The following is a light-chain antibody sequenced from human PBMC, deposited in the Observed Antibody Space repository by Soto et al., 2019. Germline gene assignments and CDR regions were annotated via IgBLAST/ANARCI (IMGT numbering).Light chain of an antibody. CDR2: AAS. J-gene: IGKJ4*01. V-gene: IGKV1-39*01. CDR3: QQRSNWPLT. CDR1: QSISSY. Sequence: DIQMTQSPSSLSASVGDRVTITCRASQSISSYLNWYQQKPGKAPMLLIYAASSLQSGVPSRFSGSGSGTDFTLTISSLEPEDFAVYYCQQRSNWPLTFGGGTKVDIK.